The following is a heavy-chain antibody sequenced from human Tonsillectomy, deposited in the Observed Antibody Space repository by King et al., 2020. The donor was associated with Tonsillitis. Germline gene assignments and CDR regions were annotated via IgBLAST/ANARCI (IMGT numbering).Heavy chain of an antibody. CDR1: GYSIRTAYY. CDR2: IYHSGST. D-gene: IGHD2-2*01. CDR3: ERDRLGSSETVDY. J-gene: IGHJ4*02. Sequence: VQLQESGPGLVKPSETLSLTCAVSGYSIRTAYYWGWIRQPPGKGLEGIGSIYHSGSTYYSPSLKSRVTISVDTSKNQFSLKLGSVTAADTGVYYCERDRLGSSETVDYWGQGTLVTVSS. V-gene: IGHV4-38-2*01.